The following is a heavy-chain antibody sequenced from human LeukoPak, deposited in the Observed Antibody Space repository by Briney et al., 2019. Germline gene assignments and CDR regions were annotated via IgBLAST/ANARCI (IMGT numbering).Heavy chain of an antibody. Sequence: GGSLRLSCAASGFTFSSYSMNWVRQAPGKGLEWVSSISSSSSYIYYADSVKGRFTISRDNAKNSLYLQMNSLRAEDTAVYYCARDRRDYDSSGYYFPKGYYYYGMDVWGQGTTVTVSS. J-gene: IGHJ6*02. CDR3: ARDRRDYDSSGYYFPKGYYYYGMDV. V-gene: IGHV3-21*01. CDR1: GFTFSSYS. D-gene: IGHD3-22*01. CDR2: ISSSSSYI.